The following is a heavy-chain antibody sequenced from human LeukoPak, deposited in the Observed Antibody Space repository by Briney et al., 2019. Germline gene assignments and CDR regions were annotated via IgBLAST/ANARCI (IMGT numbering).Heavy chain of an antibody. Sequence: SETLSLTCTVSGYSISSAYYWGWIRQPPGKGLEWIGSIYPSGSTYYNPSLKSRVTISADTSKNQFFLRLTSVTAADTAVYYCARAAPIFYFDYWGQGILVTVSS. CDR1: GYSISSAYY. V-gene: IGHV4-38-2*02. CDR2: IYPSGST. D-gene: IGHD6-6*01. CDR3: ARAAPIFYFDY. J-gene: IGHJ4*02.